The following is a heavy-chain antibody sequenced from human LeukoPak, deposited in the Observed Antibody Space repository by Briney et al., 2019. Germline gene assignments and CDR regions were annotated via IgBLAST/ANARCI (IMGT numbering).Heavy chain of an antibody. CDR3: AGAVAGTYY. Sequence: PSETLSLTCTVSRGSISGYSWSWIRQSPGGALEWIGYIYYSGDTAYNPSLRSRVTMSVDTSKNQFSLKLNSVTAADTAVYYCAGAVAGTYYWGQGTLVTVSS. CDR2: IYYSGDT. D-gene: IGHD6-19*01. V-gene: IGHV4-59*12. CDR1: RGSISGYS. J-gene: IGHJ4*02.